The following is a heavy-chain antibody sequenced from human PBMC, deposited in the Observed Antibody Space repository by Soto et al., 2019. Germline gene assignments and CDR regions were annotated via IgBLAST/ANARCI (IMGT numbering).Heavy chain of an antibody. V-gene: IGHV3-21*01. J-gene: IGHJ4*02. CDR1: GFTFSSYS. D-gene: IGHD3-9*01. CDR3: ARDRNDILTGSPDY. Sequence: GGSLRLSCAASGFTFSSYSMNWVRQAPGKGLEWVSSISSSSSYIYYADSVKGRFTISRDNAKNSLYLQMNSLRAEDTAVYYCARDRNDILTGSPDYWGQGTLVTVSS. CDR2: ISSSSSYI.